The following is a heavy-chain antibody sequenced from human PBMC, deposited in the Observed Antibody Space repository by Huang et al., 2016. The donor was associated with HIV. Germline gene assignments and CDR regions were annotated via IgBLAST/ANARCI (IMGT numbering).Heavy chain of an antibody. Sequence: VQLEQSGGALVQPGESLRISCLGSGYTFASHAMIWVRQAPGKAPEGLSYIRDNGRTKHYADSVKGRFTSSRDNGKNFLYLQMNSLKIDDTATYFCARDGGYNFWTGYPTYSFDSWGQGVQVTVSS. V-gene: IGHV3-48*01. CDR3: ARDGGYNFWTGYPTYSFDS. CDR1: GYTFASHA. CDR2: IRDNGRTK. J-gene: IGHJ4*02. D-gene: IGHD3-3*01.